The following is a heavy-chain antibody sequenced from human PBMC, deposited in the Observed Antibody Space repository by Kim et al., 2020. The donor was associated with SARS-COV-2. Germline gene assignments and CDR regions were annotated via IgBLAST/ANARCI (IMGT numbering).Heavy chain of an antibody. D-gene: IGHD1-1*01. V-gene: IGHV4-31*03. J-gene: IGHJ6*02. Sequence: SETLSLTCTVSGGSISSGGYYWSWIRQHPGKGLEWIGYIYYSGSTYYNPSLKSRVTISVDTSKNQFSLKLSSVTAADTAVYYCARVDGIEERWYYYGMDVWGQGSTVTVSS. CDR2: IYYSGST. CDR1: GGSISSGGYY. CDR3: ARVDGIEERWYYYGMDV.